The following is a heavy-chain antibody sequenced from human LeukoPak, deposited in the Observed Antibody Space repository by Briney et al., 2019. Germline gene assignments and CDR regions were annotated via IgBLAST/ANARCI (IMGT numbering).Heavy chain of an antibody. V-gene: IGHV3-53*01. J-gene: IGHJ6*02. Sequence: SGGSLRLSCAASGFTVGSNYMTWVRQAPGKGLEWVSVIYSGGSTYCADSVKGRFTISRDNSKNTVYLQMNSLRAEDTAVYYCARERDIAAAGTSGMDVWGQGTTVTVSS. CDR3: ARERDIAAAGTSGMDV. D-gene: IGHD6-13*01. CDR1: GFTVGSNY. CDR2: IYSGGST.